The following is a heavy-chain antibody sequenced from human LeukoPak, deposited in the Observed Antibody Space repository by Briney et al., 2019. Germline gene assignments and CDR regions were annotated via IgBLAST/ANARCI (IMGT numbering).Heavy chain of an antibody. CDR1: GYSISTVYS. D-gene: IGHD3-22*01. CDR3: ARGVGYDDTLGSYYGFFDH. CDR2: LYHSGST. J-gene: IGHJ4*02. V-gene: IGHV4-38-2*02. Sequence: PSETLSLTCSVSGYSISTVYSWGWIRQSPGRGLEWIGSLYHSGSTYYNPSLNSRVTISLDTSKNHFSLNLSTVTAADTAVYFCARGVGYDDTLGSYYGFFDHWGQGTLVTVSS.